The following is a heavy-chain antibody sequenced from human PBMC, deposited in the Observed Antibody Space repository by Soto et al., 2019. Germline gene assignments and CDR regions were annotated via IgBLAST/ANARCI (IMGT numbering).Heavy chain of an antibody. CDR3: TVWGSGNDFGAA. CDR2: SKNKADSYTT. Sequence: EVQLVESGGGLVQPGGSLRLSCAASGFTFSDHYMDWVRQAPGKGLEWVGRSKNKADSYTTEYAASVKGRFTISRNGSKNSLFGQMNSLKTEDTAVYYCTVWGSGNDFGAAWGQGILVTVSS. J-gene: IGHJ4*02. V-gene: IGHV3-72*01. D-gene: IGHD3-10*01. CDR1: GFTFSDHY.